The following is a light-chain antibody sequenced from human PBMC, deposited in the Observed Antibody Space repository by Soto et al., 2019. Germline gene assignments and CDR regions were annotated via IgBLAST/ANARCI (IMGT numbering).Light chain of an antibody. Sequence: DIQMIQSPSSLSASVGDRVTITCRASQSISSYLNWYKQKPGKAPNLLIYTTSNLQNGVPLRFSGSGSGTDFTLTISSLQSEDFAIYFCQQTHSVPYTFGQGTKVEIK. V-gene: IGKV1-39*01. J-gene: IGKJ2*01. CDR3: QQTHSVPYT. CDR2: TTS. CDR1: QSISSY.